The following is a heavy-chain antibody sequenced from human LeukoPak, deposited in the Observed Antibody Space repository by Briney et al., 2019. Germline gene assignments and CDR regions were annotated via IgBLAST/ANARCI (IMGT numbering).Heavy chain of an antibody. V-gene: IGHV4-59*01. CDR3: ARGPYYYMEV. CDR2: IYYGGST. CDR1: GGSISSYY. Sequence: PSETLSLTRTVSGGSISSYYWSWIRQPPGKGLEWIGYIYYGGSTNYNPSLKSRVTISLDTSKNQFSLKLTSVTAADTAVYYCARGPYYYMEVWGKGTTVTVSS. J-gene: IGHJ6*03.